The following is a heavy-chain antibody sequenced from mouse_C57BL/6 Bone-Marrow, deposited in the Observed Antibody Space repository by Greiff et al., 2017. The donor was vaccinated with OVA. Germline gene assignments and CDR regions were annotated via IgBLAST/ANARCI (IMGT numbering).Heavy chain of an antibody. V-gene: IGHV1-18*01. CDR2: INPNNGGT. J-gene: IGHJ1*03. CDR3: ARDPNYYGSSGYFDV. Sequence: VQLKQSGPELVKPGASVKIPCKASGYTFTDYNMDWVKQSHGKSLEWIGDINPNNGGTIYNQKFKGKATLTVDKSSSTAYMELRSLTSEDTAVYYCARDPNYYGSSGYFDVWGTGTTVTVSS. D-gene: IGHD1-1*01. CDR1: GYTFTDYN.